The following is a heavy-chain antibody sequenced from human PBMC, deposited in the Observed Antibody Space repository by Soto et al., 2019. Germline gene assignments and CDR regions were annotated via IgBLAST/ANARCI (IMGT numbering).Heavy chain of an antibody. Sequence: GGSLRLSCAASGFTFSSYGMHWVRQAPGKGLEWVAVIWYDGSNKYYADSVKGRFTISRDNSKNTLYLQMNSLRAEDTAVYYCARPHIVATIPYYYMDVWGKGTTVTVSS. V-gene: IGHV3-33*01. D-gene: IGHD5-12*01. CDR1: GFTFSSYG. CDR2: IWYDGSNK. J-gene: IGHJ6*03. CDR3: ARPHIVATIPYYYMDV.